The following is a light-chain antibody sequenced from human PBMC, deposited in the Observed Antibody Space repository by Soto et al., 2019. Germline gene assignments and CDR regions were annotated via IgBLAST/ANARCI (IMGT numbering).Light chain of an antibody. CDR3: QHSYKSPPT. CDR1: QTVSNN. CDR2: SAS. J-gene: IGKJ1*01. V-gene: IGKV3-15*01. Sequence: DIVMTQSPATLSVSPGDRVTMTCRGSQTVSNNLAWYQQKPGQAPRLLISSASTRATGVPGRFSGSGSGTDFTLTISSLQSEDFAVYYCQHSYKSPPTFGQGTKVEI.